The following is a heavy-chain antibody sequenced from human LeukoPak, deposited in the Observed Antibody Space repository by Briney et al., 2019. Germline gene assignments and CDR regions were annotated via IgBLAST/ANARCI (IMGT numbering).Heavy chain of an antibody. CDR3: AKQYCTNGVCSIDY. CDR1: EFILSSYS. Sequence: GGSLRLSCVASEFILSSYSMNWVRQAPGKGLEWVSYISSSSSTIYYADSVKGRFTISRDNSKNTLYLQMNSLRAEDTAVYYCAKQYCTNGVCSIDYWGQGTLVTVSS. V-gene: IGHV3-48*01. J-gene: IGHJ4*02. D-gene: IGHD2-8*01. CDR2: ISSSSSTI.